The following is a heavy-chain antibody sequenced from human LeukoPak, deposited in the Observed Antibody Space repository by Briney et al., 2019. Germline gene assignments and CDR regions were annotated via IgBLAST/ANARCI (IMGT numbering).Heavy chain of an antibody. CDR3: ARSIPYGTTWYGRSDY. CDR1: GFAFSSYS. Sequence: GGSLRLSCAASGFAFSSYSMACVRQAPGKGLEWVANIKPDGTTKFYVDSVKGRFTISRDNALNSLYLQMNSLRAEDTAIYYCARSIPYGTTWYGRSDYWGQGTLVTVSS. D-gene: IGHD6-13*01. V-gene: IGHV3-7*03. CDR2: IKPDGTTK. J-gene: IGHJ4*02.